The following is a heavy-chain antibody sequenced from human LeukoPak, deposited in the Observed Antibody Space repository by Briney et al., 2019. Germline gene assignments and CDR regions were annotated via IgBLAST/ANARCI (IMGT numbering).Heavy chain of an antibody. CDR1: GYTFTSYG. J-gene: IGHJ6*03. CDR2: ISAYNGNT. V-gene: IGHV1-18*01. D-gene: IGHD2-2*01. Sequence: RRASVKVSCKASGYTFTSYGISWVRQAPGQGLEWMGWISAYNGNTNYAQKLQGRVAMTTDTSTSTAYMELRSLRSDDTAVYYCARVPAAMGDYYYMDVWGKGTTVTVPS. CDR3: ARVPAAMGDYYYMDV.